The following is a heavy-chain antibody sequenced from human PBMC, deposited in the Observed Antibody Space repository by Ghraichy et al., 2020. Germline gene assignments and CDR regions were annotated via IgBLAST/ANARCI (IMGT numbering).Heavy chain of an antibody. J-gene: IGHJ6*02. CDR3: ARDRERGGTFNPTFYYHGLDV. V-gene: IGHV3-30*04. CDR1: GFTFSTYA. Sequence: GGSLRLSCAASGFTFSTYAMHWVRQAPGKGLEWVAVISYDGSNTYYADSVKGRFPISRDNSRNTLYLQMNSLRAEDTAVYYCARDRERGGTFNPTFYYHGLDVWGQGTTVTVSS. CDR2: ISYDGSNT. D-gene: IGHD3-16*01.